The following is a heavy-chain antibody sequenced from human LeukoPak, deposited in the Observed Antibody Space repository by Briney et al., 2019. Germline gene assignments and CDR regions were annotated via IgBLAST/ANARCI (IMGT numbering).Heavy chain of an antibody. CDR3: AGRGIDGYNPDY. V-gene: IGHV4-59*01. J-gene: IGHJ4*02. Sequence: SETLSLTCTVSGGSISSYYWSWIRQPPGKGLEWIGYTHYSESTNYNPSLKSRVTISVDTSKSQFSLKLSSVTAADTAVYYCAGRGIDGYNPDYWGQGTLVTVSS. D-gene: IGHD5-24*01. CDR1: GGSISSYY. CDR2: THYSEST.